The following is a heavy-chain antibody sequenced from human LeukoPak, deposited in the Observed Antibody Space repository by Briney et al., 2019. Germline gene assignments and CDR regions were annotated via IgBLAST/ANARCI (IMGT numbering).Heavy chain of an antibody. CDR1: GYTFTNYG. Sequence: ASVKVSCKASGYTFTNYGITWVRQAPGQGLEWMGWISAFSGDTKSAQKLQGRVSLTTDTSTSTAYMELRSLRSDDTAVYYCAKPSLNTALVYSDFGGQGPWVTV. D-gene: IGHD5-18*01. CDR2: ISAFSGDT. J-gene: IGHJ4*02. V-gene: IGHV1-18*01. CDR3: AKPSLNTALVYSDF.